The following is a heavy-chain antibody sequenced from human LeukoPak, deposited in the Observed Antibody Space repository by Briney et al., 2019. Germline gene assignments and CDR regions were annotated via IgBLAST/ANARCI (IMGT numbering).Heavy chain of an antibody. CDR2: ISSSSSYI. J-gene: IGHJ6*02. CDR1: GFTFSSYS. D-gene: IGHD6-19*01. V-gene: IGHV3-21*01. Sequence: GGSLRLSCAASGFTFSSYSMNWVRQAPGTGLEWVSSISSSSSYIYYADSVKGRFTISRDNSKNTLYLQMNSLRAEDTAVYYCAKQRSGWSYYYYGMDVWGQGTTVTVSS. CDR3: AKQRSGWSYYYYGMDV.